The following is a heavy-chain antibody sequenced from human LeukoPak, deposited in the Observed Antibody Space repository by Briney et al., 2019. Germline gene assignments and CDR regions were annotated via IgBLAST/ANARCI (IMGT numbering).Heavy chain of an antibody. V-gene: IGHV3-21*01. CDR2: ISSSSSYI. D-gene: IGHD2-8*02. Sequence: GGSLRLSCAASGFTFSSYSMNWVRQAPGKGLEWVSSISSSSSYIYYADSVKGRFTISRDNAKNSLYLQMSSLRAEDTAVYYCARHDNTASYCLTDWGQGTLVTVSS. J-gene: IGHJ4*02. CDR1: GFTFSSYS. CDR3: ARHDNTASYCLTD.